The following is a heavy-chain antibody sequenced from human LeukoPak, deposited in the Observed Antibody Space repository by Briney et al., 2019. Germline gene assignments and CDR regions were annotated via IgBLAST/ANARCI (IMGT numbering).Heavy chain of an antibody. J-gene: IGHJ4*02. D-gene: IGHD2-2*01. Sequence: SETLSLTXTVSGGSISSYYWSWIWQPAGKGLEWIGRIYSSGSTNYNPSLKSRVTMSGDTPKNQISLKLSSVTAADTAVYYCARGGISTSLDYWGQGTLVTVSS. V-gene: IGHV4-4*07. CDR1: GGSISSYY. CDR2: IYSSGST. CDR3: ARGGISTSLDY.